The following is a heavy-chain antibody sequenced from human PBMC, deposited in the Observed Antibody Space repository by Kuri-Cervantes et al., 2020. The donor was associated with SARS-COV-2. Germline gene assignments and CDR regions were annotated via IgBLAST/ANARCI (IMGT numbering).Heavy chain of an antibody. CDR3: AKTYYDFWSGYPGDY. CDR2: ISGSGGST. D-gene: IGHD3-3*01. CDR1: GFTFSSYA. Sequence: GESLKISCAASGFTFSSYAMSWVRQAPGNGLEWVSAISGSGGSTYYADSVKGRFTISRDNSKNTLYLQMNSLRAEDTAVYYCAKTYYDFWSGYPGDYWGQGTLVTVSS. J-gene: IGHJ4*02. V-gene: IGHV3-23*01.